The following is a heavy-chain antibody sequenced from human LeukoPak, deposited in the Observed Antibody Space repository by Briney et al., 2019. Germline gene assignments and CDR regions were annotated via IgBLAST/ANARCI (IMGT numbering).Heavy chain of an antibody. J-gene: IGHJ4*02. CDR3: AARARITMIVVPTGY. Sequence: SETLSLTCAVSGCTFSGYYWSWIRQPPGKGLEWIGEINHSGNTNYKPSLKSRVAISVETSKNQFALKLSSVTAADTAVYNCAARARITMIVVPTGYWGQGTLVTVYS. D-gene: IGHD3-22*01. CDR2: INHSGNT. V-gene: IGHV4-34*08. CDR1: GCTFSGYY.